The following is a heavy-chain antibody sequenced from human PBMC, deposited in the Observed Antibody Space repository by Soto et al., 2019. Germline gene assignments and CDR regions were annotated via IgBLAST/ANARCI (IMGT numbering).Heavy chain of an antibody. CDR2: AYYSDTT. D-gene: IGHD6-13*01. J-gene: IGHJ4*02. Sequence: SETLSLTCTVSGGSISSYYWSWIRQPPGKGLERIGYAYYSDTTNYNPSLKSRVTISVDTSKNQFSLSLGSVTAADTAVYYCLVASAAYWGQGTQVTVSS. CDR3: LVASAAY. V-gene: IGHV4-59*01. CDR1: GGSISSYY.